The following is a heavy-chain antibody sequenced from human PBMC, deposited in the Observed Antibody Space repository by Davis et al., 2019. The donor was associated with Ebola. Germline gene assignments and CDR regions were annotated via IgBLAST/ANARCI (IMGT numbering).Heavy chain of an antibody. CDR3: ARCEENPDTTMVSCFDY. V-gene: IGHV7-4-1*02. J-gene: IGHJ4*02. CDR2: INTITGNP. CDR1: GYTFTTYG. Sequence: AASVKVSCKASGYTFTTYGMNWVRQAPGQGLEWMGWINTITGNPTYAQGFTGRFVFSLDTSVSTAYLQISSLKAEDTAVYYCARCEENPDTTMVSCFDYWGQGTLVTVSS. D-gene: IGHD5-18*01.